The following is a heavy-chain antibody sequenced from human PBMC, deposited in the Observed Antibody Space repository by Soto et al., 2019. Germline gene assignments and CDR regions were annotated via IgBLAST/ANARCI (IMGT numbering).Heavy chain of an antibody. V-gene: IGHV1-3*01. CDR2: INAANGDT. CDR3: VRRHVSATGIDWFDP. CDR1: GYTFTSYG. D-gene: IGHD6-13*01. Sequence: GAVVKVSCKASGYTFTSYGIHWVRQAPGQRLEWMGWINAANGDTKYSPKFQGRVTITRDTSASTAYMELSSLRSEDTAVYYCVRRHVSATGIDWFDPWGQGTLVTVSS. J-gene: IGHJ5*02.